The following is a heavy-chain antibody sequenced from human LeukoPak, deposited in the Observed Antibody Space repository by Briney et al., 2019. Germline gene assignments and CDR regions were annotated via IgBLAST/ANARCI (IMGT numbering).Heavy chain of an antibody. J-gene: IGHJ6*04. D-gene: IGHD3-10*02. Sequence: GGSLRLSCAASGFTFSSYEMNWVRQAPGKGPEWVSYISSSGSTIYYADSVKGRFTISRDNAKNSLYLQMNSLRAEDTAVYYCTELGITMIGGVWGKGTTVTISS. CDR3: TELGITMIGGV. CDR2: ISSSGSTI. CDR1: GFTFSSYE. V-gene: IGHV3-48*03.